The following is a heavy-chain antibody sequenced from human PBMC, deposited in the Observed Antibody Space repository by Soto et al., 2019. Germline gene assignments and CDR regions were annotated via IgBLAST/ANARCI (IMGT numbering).Heavy chain of an antibody. CDR3: ARCYYYDSSGYWFYYYYGMDV. Sequence: SSETLSLTCAVSGYSISSGYYWGWIRQPPGKGLEWIGSIYHSGSTYYNPSLKSRVTISVDTSKNQFSLKLSSVTAADTAVYYCARCYYYDSSGYWFYYYYGMDVWGQGTTVTVSS. J-gene: IGHJ6*02. V-gene: IGHV4-38-2*01. D-gene: IGHD3-22*01. CDR2: IYHSGST. CDR1: GYSISSGYY.